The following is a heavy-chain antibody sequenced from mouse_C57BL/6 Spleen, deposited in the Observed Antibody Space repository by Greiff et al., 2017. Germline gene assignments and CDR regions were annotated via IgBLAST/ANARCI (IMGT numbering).Heavy chain of an antibody. CDR1: GYAFSSSW. Sequence: QVQLKQSGPELVKPGASVKISCKASGYAFSSSWMTWVKQRPGKGLEWIGRIYPGDGDTNYNGKFKGKATLTADKSSSTAYMQLSSLTSEDSAVYFCAFPLITTVVAPNAMDYWGQGTSVTVSS. V-gene: IGHV1-82*01. D-gene: IGHD1-1*01. CDR2: IYPGDGDT. J-gene: IGHJ4*01. CDR3: AFPLITTVVAPNAMDY.